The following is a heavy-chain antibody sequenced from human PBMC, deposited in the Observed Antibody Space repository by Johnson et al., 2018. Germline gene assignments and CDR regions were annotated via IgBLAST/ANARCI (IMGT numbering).Heavy chain of an antibody. CDR1: GFTFSSYG. V-gene: IGHV3-30*03. CDR2: ISYDGSYK. D-gene: IGHD2-15*01. Sequence: VQLLESGGGVVQPGRSLRLSCAASGFTFSSYGIHWVRQAPGKGLEWVAVISYDGSYKYYADSVKGRFTISRDNSKNTLYLQMNSLSVEDTAVYYCARWGYCSGGSCYFIGAFDIWGQGTMVTVSS. CDR3: ARWGYCSGGSCYFIGAFDI. J-gene: IGHJ3*02.